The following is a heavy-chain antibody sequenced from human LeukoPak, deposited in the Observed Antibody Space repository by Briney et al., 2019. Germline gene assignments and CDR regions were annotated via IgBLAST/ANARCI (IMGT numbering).Heavy chain of an antibody. CDR1: GFTFSSYS. Sequence: GGSLRLSCAASGFTFSSYSMNWVRQAPGKGLEWVSSISSGSSYIYYADSVKGRFTISRDNSKNTLYLQMNSLRAEDTAVYYCARSPRWGYFDYWGQGTLVTVSS. CDR3: ARSPRWGYFDY. V-gene: IGHV3-21*04. CDR2: ISSGSSYI. J-gene: IGHJ4*02. D-gene: IGHD4-23*01.